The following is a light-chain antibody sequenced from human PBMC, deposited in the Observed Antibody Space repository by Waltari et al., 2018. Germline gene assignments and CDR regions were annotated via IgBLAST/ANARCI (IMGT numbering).Light chain of an antibody. J-gene: IGKJ4*01. V-gene: IGKV3-15*01. Sequence: EILMTQSPATLSVSPGERATLSCRASQSVSNNLAWYQQKPGQAPRLLIYGASTSATGIPARFSGSGSGTDFTLTISSLQSEDVAVYYCQQYENWPPLTFGGGTKVEIK. CDR1: QSVSNN. CDR2: GAS. CDR3: QQYENWPPLT.